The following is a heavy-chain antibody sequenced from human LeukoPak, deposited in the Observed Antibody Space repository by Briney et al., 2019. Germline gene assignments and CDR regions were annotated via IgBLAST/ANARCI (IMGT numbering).Heavy chain of an antibody. V-gene: IGHV3-74*01. D-gene: IGHD5-18*01. Sequence: GGSLRLSCAASAFTFSNYWMHWVRQAPGKGLVWVSRMNSDGSDTSYADSVKGRFTISRDNSKNTLYLQMNSLRAEDTAVYYCAKVLRYSYGYSYYYYYGMDVWGQGTTVTVSS. CDR3: AKVLRYSYGYSYYYYYGMDV. CDR1: AFTFSNYW. J-gene: IGHJ6*02. CDR2: MNSDGSDT.